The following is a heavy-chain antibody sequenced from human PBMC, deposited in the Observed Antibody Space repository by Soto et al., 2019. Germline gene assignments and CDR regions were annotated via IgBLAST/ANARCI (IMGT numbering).Heavy chain of an antibody. CDR1: GFTFRNYG. V-gene: IGHV3-48*01. Sequence: PGGSLRLSCAASGFTFRNYGMNWVRQAPGKGLEWVSYIGIGSSTKYYADSVKGRFTISRDNAKNSLYLQMNSLRAEDTAVYYCAKNGYNSFFDPWGQGTLVTVSS. D-gene: IGHD5-12*01. J-gene: IGHJ5*02. CDR2: IGIGSSTK. CDR3: AKNGYNSFFDP.